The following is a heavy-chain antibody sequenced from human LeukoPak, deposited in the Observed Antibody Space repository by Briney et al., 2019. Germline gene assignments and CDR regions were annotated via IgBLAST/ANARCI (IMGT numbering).Heavy chain of an antibody. CDR1: GLTFSGSA. Sequence: PGGSLRLSCAASGLTFSGSAMSWVRQAPGKGLEWVSLISGSGNSTYYADSVKGRFTISRDNSKNTLYLQMNSLRAEDTAVYYFAKVLVLVSANRYYFDYWGQGTLVTVSS. V-gene: IGHV3-23*01. CDR2: ISGSGNST. J-gene: IGHJ4*02. D-gene: IGHD2-15*01. CDR3: AKVLVLVSANRYYFDY.